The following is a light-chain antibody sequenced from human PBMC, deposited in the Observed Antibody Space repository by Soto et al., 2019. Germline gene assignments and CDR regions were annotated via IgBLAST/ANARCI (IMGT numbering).Light chain of an antibody. V-gene: IGKV1-27*01. Sequence: DIQMTQSPSSLSASVGDRVTITCRASQGISNYLACYQRKPGKVPDLLISSASTLQPGAPSRSSISRSGTDFTPAITSLLPEDGATYYCEDFYISPSWTFGQGTKVEIK. CDR3: EDFYISPSWT. CDR1: QGISNY. J-gene: IGKJ1*01. CDR2: SAS.